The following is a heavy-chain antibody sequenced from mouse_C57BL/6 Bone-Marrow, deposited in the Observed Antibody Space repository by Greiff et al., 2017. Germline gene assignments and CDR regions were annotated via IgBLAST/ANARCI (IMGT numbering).Heavy chain of an antibody. V-gene: IGHV14-4*01. CDR2: IDPENGDT. D-gene: IGHD2-1*01. CDR3: TTAVNLYGNIAY. CDR1: GFNIKDDY. J-gene: IGHJ3*01. Sequence: VQLKESGAELVRPGASVKLSCTASGFNIKDDYMHWVKQRPEQGLEWIGWIDPENGDTEYASKFQGKATITADTSSNTAYLQLSSLTSEDTAVYYCTTAVNLYGNIAYWGQGTLVTVSA.